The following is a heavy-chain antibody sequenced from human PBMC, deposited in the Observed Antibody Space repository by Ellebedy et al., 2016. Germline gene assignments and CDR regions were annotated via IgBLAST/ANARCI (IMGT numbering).Heavy chain of an antibody. D-gene: IGHD5-18*01. CDR3: AHSIGYEFFFDS. V-gene: IGHV2-5*01. Sequence: SGPTLVKPTQTLTLTCTFSGLSLGSSEVAVGWIRQPPGKGLEWLALIYWNDDERYSPSLKSRLTITKATFKNQVVLKMTNMDPVDTATYYCAHSIGYEFFFDSWGQGILVIVSS. J-gene: IGHJ4*02. CDR1: GLSLGSSEVA. CDR2: IYWNDDE.